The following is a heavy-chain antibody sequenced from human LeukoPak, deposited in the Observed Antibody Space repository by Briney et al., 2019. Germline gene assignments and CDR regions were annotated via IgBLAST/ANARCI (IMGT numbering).Heavy chain of an antibody. Sequence: SETLSLTCTVSGGSISSSSYYWGWIRQPPGKGLEWIGSIYYSGSTYYNPSLKSRVTISVDTSKNQFSLKLSSVTAADTAVYYCARERPLEDSSGWYLSVPWLNWGQGTLVTVSS. J-gene: IGHJ4*02. CDR2: IYYSGST. D-gene: IGHD6-19*01. V-gene: IGHV4-39*07. CDR3: ARERPLEDSSGWYLSVPWLN. CDR1: GGSISSSSYY.